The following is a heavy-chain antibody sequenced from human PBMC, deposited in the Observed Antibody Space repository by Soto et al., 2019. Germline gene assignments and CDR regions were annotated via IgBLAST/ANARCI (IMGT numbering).Heavy chain of an antibody. CDR2: IYYSGST. CDR3: ARGRCEYFQH. Sequence: QVQLQESGPGLVKPSETLSLTCTVSGGSISSYYWSWIRQPPGKVLEWIGYIYYSGSTNYNPSLKSRVTISVATPKNQFARKLSSATAADTAVYYSARGRCEYFQHWGQGTLVTVSS. D-gene: IGHD4-17*01. CDR1: GGSISSYY. J-gene: IGHJ1*01. V-gene: IGHV4-59*01.